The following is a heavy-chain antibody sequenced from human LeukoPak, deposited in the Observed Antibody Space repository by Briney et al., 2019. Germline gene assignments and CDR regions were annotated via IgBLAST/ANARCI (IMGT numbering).Heavy chain of an antibody. V-gene: IGHV1-69*13. J-gene: IGHJ6*02. D-gene: IGHD3-16*01. CDR3: AREGTVSGGYYYYYGMDV. Sequence: SVKVSCKASGGTFISYAISWVRQAPGQGLEWMGGIIPIFGTANYAQKFQGRVTITADESTSTAYMELSSLRSEDTAVYYCAREGTVSGGYYYYYGMDVWGQGTTVTVSS. CDR2: IIPIFGTA. CDR1: GGTFISYA.